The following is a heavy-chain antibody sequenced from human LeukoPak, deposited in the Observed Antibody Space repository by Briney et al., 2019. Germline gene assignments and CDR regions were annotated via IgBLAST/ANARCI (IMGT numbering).Heavy chain of an antibody. CDR2: IYPGDSDT. Sequence: GESLKISCKGSGYSFTSYWIGWVRQMPGKGLEWMGIIYPGDSDTRYSPSFQGQVTISADKSISTAYQQWSSLKASDTAMYYCAIPYSSSSPVFDYWGQGTLVTVSS. J-gene: IGHJ4*02. CDR3: AIPYSSSSPVFDY. CDR1: GYSFTSYW. D-gene: IGHD6-6*01. V-gene: IGHV5-51*01.